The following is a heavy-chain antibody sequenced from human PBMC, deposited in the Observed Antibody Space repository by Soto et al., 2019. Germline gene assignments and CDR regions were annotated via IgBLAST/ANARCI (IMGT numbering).Heavy chain of an antibody. V-gene: IGHV3-33*01. CDR1: GFTFSSYG. D-gene: IGHD4-17*01. J-gene: IGHJ3*02. CDR2: IWYDGSNK. Sequence: GGSLRLSCAASGFTFSSYGMHWVRQAPGKGLEWVAVIWYDGSNKYYADSVKGRFTISRDNSKNTLYLQMNSLRAEDTAVYYCARADYGDRIDAFDIWGQGTMVTVSS. CDR3: ARADYGDRIDAFDI.